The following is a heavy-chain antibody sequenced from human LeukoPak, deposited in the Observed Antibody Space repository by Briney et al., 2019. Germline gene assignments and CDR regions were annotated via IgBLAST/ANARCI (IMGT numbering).Heavy chain of an antibody. V-gene: IGHV1-2*02. CDR1: GYTFTGYY. CDR2: INPNSGGT. D-gene: IGHD2-2*01. J-gene: IGHJ5*02. CDR3: ARGRRGYCSSTSCATFDP. Sequence: ASVKVSCKASGYTFTGYYMRWVRQAPGHGLEWMGWINPNSGGTNYAQKFQGRVTMTRDTAISTAYMELSRLRSDDTAVYYCARGRRGYCSSTSCATFDPWGQGTLVTVSS.